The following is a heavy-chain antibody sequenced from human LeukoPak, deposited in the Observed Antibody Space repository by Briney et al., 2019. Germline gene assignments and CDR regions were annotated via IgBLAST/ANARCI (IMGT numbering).Heavy chain of an antibody. Sequence: GGSLRLSCAASGLTFSSYAMSWVRQAPGKGLEWVSAISVIGGSTYYADSVKGRFTISRDNSKNTLYLQMNSLRAEDTAVYYCAKDAKGGGGDCYSGDWGQGTLVTVSS. CDR2: ISVIGGST. CDR1: GLTFSSYA. V-gene: IGHV3-23*01. CDR3: AKDAKGGGGDCYSGD. D-gene: IGHD2-21*02. J-gene: IGHJ4*02.